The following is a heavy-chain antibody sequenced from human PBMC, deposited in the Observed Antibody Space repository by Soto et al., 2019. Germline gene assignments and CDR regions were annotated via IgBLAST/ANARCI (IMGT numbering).Heavy chain of an antibody. V-gene: IGHV3-33*01. CDR1: GFTFSSYG. J-gene: IGHJ4*02. Sequence: QVQLVESGGGVVQPGRSLRLSCAASGFTFSSYGIHWVHQAPGKGLEWVAVIWYDGSNKNYADSVKGRFTISRDNSKNTLYLQMNSLRDEDTAVYYCARGRSVSGYYFPFDYWGQGTLVTVSS. D-gene: IGHD3-22*01. CDR3: ARGRSVSGYYFPFDY. CDR2: IWYDGSNK.